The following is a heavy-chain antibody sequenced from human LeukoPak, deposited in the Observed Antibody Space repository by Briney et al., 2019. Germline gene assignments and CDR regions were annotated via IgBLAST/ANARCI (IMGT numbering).Heavy chain of an antibody. J-gene: IGHJ4*02. CDR1: GGTFSSYA. D-gene: IGHD2-15*01. CDR2: IIPILGIA. Sequence: GSSVKVSCKASGGTFSSYAISWVRQAPGQGLEWMGRIIPILGIANYAQKFQGRVTITADKSTSTAYMELSSLRSEDTAVYYCARSGFLCGGSCYSSDYWGQGTLVTVSS. CDR3: ARSGFLCGGSCYSSDY. V-gene: IGHV1-69*04.